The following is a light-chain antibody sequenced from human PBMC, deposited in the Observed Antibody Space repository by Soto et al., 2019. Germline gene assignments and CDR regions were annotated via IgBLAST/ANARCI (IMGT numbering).Light chain of an antibody. CDR3: QQYNNWPPYT. Sequence: EIVITQSPATLSVSPGERATLSCRASQSVSNNLAWYQQKPGQAPRLLIYGASTRATGIPARFSGSGSGTEFTLTISSLQSEDFAVYYCQQYNNWPPYTFGQGTKVDIK. J-gene: IGKJ2*01. V-gene: IGKV3-15*01. CDR2: GAS. CDR1: QSVSNN.